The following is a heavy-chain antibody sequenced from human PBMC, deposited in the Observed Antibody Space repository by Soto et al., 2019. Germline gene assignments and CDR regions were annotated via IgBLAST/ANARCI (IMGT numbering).Heavy chain of an antibody. Sequence: PGESQQSSCEACGYEVCSYWRGWLRQKNGKGLEWMGIIYPGDSDTPYSPSFQGQVTISVDKSISTVYLQWSSLKASDSATYYCAREYSSWFDTWGQGTLVTVSS. CDR3: AREYSSWFDT. CDR2: IYPGDSDT. J-gene: IGHJ5*02. D-gene: IGHD6-6*01. CDR1: GYEVCSYW. V-gene: IGHV5-51*01.